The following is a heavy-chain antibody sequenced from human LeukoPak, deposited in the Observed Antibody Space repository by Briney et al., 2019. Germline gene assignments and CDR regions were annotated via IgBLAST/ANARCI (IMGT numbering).Heavy chain of an antibody. CDR3: ARIGDSSGYYPFEY. D-gene: IGHD3-22*01. Sequence: SETLSLTCTVSSGSISSYYWSWIRQPPGKGLEWIGYIYYSGSTNNNPSLKSRVTISVDTSKTQFSLKLSSVTAADTAVYYCARIGDSSGYYPFEYWGQGTLVTVSS. CDR2: IYYSGST. J-gene: IGHJ4*02. V-gene: IGHV4-59*01. CDR1: SGSISSYY.